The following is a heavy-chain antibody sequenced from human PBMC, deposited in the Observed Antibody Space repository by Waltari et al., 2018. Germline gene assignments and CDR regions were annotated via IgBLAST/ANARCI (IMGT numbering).Heavy chain of an antibody. J-gene: IGHJ3*02. D-gene: IGHD1-7*01. CDR3: ARRRGWDYFAFDI. CDR2: INHSGST. CDR1: GGSFSGYY. V-gene: IGHV4-34*01. Sequence: QVQLQQWGAGLLKPSETLSLTCAVYGGSFSGYYWSWIRQPPGKGLEWIGEINHSGSTNDNPSLKSRVTISVDTSKNQFSLKLSSVTAADTAVYYCARRRGWDYFAFDIWGQGTMVTVSS.